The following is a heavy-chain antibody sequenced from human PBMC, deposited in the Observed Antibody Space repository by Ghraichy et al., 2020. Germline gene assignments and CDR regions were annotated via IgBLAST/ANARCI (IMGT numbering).Heavy chain of an antibody. Sequence: GGSLRLSCAASGFTFSDAWMSWVRQTPGKGLEWVGRVKSKSDGGTTDFAAPVKGRFSISRDDSRSTVYLQMDSLQTEDTAVYYCTTETVVASVRGYWGQGTLVTVSS. J-gene: IGHJ4*02. CDR1: GFTFSDAW. CDR2: VKSKSDGGTT. V-gene: IGHV3-15*01. CDR3: TTETVVASVRGY. D-gene: IGHD4-23*01.